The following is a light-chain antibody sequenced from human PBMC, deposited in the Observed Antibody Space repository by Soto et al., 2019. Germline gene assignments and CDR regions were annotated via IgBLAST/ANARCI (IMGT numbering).Light chain of an antibody. CDR3: QSYDSSLGGWV. Sequence: QSVLTQPPSVSGAPGQRVTISCTGSSSNIGAGYDVHWYQQLPGTAPKLHISGNSNRPSGVPDRFSGSKSGTSAALAITGLQADDEDDYYCQSYDSSLGGWVFGGGTKVAVL. J-gene: IGLJ3*02. CDR1: SSNIGAGYD. V-gene: IGLV1-40*01. CDR2: GNS.